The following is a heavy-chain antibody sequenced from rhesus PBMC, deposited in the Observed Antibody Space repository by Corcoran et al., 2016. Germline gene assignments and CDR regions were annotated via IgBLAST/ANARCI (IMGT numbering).Heavy chain of an antibody. V-gene: IGHV4-173*01. CDR1: GGSISSNY. Sequence: QLQLQESGPGLVKPSETLSLTCAVSGGSISSNYWSWIRQPPGKGLGWIGRISGGGGNTDSTPSLNSRVTISRDTSKNQFSLKLNSMTAADTAVYYCARRSSLTALFDYWGQGVLVTVSS. CDR3: ARRSSLTALFDY. D-gene: IGHD3S6*01. CDR2: ISGGGGNT. J-gene: IGHJ4*01.